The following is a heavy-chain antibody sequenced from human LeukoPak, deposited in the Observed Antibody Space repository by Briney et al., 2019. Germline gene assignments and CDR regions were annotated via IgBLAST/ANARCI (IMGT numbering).Heavy chain of an antibody. D-gene: IGHD5-18*01. Sequence: SETLSLTCTVSGGSINNYYWSWIRQPAGKGLEWIGRIYISGSTDYNPSLKSRVTMSLDTFQNQLSLKLNSVTAADTAVYYCARDDVDTPTFDYWGQGTLVTVSS. CDR3: ARDDVDTPTFDY. V-gene: IGHV4-4*07. CDR1: GGSINNYY. J-gene: IGHJ4*02. CDR2: IYISGST.